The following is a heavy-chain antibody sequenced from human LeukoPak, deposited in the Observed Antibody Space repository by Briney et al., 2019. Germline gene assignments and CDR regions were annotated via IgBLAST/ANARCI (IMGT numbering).Heavy chain of an antibody. J-gene: IGHJ4*02. Sequence: GGSLRLSRAGSGFTFSSNALSWVRPAPGKGLEWVSAISTRGGNTYYADSVRGRFTISRDNSKNTLYLQMNTLRAEDTAVYYCATTKQARRYFDYWGQGTLVTVSS. V-gene: IGHV3-23*01. D-gene: IGHD1-1*01. CDR2: ISTRGGNT. CDR3: ATTKQARRYFDY. CDR1: GFTFSSNA.